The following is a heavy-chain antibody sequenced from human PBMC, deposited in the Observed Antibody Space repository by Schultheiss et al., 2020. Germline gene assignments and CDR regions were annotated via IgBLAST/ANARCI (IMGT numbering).Heavy chain of an antibody. CDR2: ISSSGSTI. D-gene: IGHD3-3*01. J-gene: IGHJ3*02. CDR1: GFTFSDYY. Sequence: GESLKISCAASGFTFSDYYMSWIRQAPGKGLEWVSYISSSGSTIYYADSVKGRFTISRDNAKNSLYLQMNSLRAEDTAVYYCARVYYDFWSGYYDHDAFDIWGQGTMVTVSS. CDR3: ARVYYDFWSGYYDHDAFDI. V-gene: IGHV3-11*01.